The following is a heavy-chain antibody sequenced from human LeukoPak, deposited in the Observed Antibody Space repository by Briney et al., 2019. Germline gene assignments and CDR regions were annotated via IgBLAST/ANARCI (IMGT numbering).Heavy chain of an antibody. CDR1: GGSFSGYY. CDR2: INHSGST. Sequence: ETLSLTCAVYGGSFSGYYWSWIRQPPGKGLEWIGEINHSGSTNYNPPLKSRVTISVDTSKNQFSLKLSSVTAADTAVYYCARGGYYDSSGYYHFDYWGQGTLVTVSS. J-gene: IGHJ4*02. D-gene: IGHD3-22*01. CDR3: ARGGYYDSSGYYHFDY. V-gene: IGHV4-34*01.